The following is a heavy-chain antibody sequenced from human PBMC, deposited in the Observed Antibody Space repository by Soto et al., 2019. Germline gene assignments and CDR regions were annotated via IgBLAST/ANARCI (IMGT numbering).Heavy chain of an antibody. CDR3: PRLPLNDDFWSGYFDY. CDR2: IYYSGST. V-gene: IGHV4-39*01. J-gene: IGHJ4*02. CDR1: GGSISSSSYY. D-gene: IGHD3-3*01. Sequence: SETLSLTCTVSGGSISSSSYYWGGIRQPPGKGLEWIGSIYYSGSTYYNPSLKSRVTISVDTSKNQFSLKLSSVTAADTAVYYCPRLPLNDDFWSGYFDYWGQGTLVTVSS.